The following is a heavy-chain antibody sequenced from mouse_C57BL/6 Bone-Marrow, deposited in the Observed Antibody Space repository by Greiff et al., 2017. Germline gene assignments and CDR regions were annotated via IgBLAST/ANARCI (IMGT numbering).Heavy chain of an antibody. V-gene: IGHV1-78*01. CDR3: ARRGYYGNPYYAMDY. J-gene: IGHJ4*01. Sequence: QVQLQQSDAELVKPGASVKISCKVSGYTFTDHTIHWMKQKPEQGLEWIGYIYPRDGSTKYNEKFKGKATLTADKSSSTAYMQLNSLTSEDSAVYFCARRGYYGNPYYAMDYWGQGTSVTVSS. D-gene: IGHD2-1*01. CDR1: GYTFTDHT. CDR2: IYPRDGST.